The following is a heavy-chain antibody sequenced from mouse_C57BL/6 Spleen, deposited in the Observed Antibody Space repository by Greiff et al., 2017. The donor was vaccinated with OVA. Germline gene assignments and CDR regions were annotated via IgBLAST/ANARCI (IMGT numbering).Heavy chain of an antibody. CDR3: ARQLRLRYAMDY. CDR1: GYTFTDYY. D-gene: IGHD3-2*02. J-gene: IGHJ4*01. CDR2: IYPGSGNT. Sequence: VKLMESGAELVRPGASVKLSCKASGYTFTDYYINWVKQRPGQGLEWIARIYPGSGNTYYNEKFKGKATLTAEKSSSTAYMQLSSLTSEDSAVYFCARQLRLRYAMDYWGQGTSVTVSS. V-gene: IGHV1-76*01.